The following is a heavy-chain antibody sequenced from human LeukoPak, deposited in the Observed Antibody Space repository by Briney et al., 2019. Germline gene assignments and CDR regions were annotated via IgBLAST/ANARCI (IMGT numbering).Heavy chain of an antibody. V-gene: IGHV4-59*01. CDR2: IYYSGST. CDR3: ARAGQLELKTLFDP. Sequence: AETLSLTCTVSGVSISSYYWSWIRQPPGKGLEWIAYIYYSGSTNYNPSLKSRVTISVDTCKNQFSLKLSSVTAADTAVYYCARAGQLELKTLFDPWGQGTLVTVSS. J-gene: IGHJ5*02. CDR1: GVSISSYY. D-gene: IGHD1-7*01.